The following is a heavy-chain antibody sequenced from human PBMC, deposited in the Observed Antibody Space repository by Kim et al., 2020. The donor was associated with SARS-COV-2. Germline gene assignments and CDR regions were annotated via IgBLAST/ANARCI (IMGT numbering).Heavy chain of an antibody. CDR3: ARPPLDYYDSSGYDSSGYLWYFDL. CDR1: GYRFSSYW. CDR2: IYPGHSAT. J-gene: IGHJ2*01. V-gene: IGHV5-51*01. Sequence: GESLKISCEGSGYRFSSYWIGWVRQMPGKGLEWMGIIYPGHSATKYSPSFQGQVTISADKSINTAYLQWTSLKASDTAMYYCARPPLDYYDSSGYDSSGYLWYFDLWGRGTLVTVSS. D-gene: IGHD3-22*01.